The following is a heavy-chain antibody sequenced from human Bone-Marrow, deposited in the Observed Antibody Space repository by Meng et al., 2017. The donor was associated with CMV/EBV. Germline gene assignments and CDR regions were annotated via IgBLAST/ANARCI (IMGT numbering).Heavy chain of an antibody. Sequence: SETLSLTCTVSGGSISSYYWSWIRQPPGKGLEWIGYIYYSGSTNYNPSLKSRVTISVDTSTNQFSLKLSSVTAADTAVYYCARVGPYYYDSSGFTGNWFDPWGHGTRVTVSS. J-gene: IGHJ5*02. CDR2: IYYSGST. D-gene: IGHD3-22*01. CDR1: GGSISSYY. CDR3: ARVGPYYYDSSGFTGNWFDP. V-gene: IGHV4-59*01.